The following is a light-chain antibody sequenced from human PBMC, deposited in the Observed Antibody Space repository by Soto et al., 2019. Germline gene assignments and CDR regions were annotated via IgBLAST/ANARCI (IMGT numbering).Light chain of an antibody. CDR1: QSVSNNY. V-gene: IGKV3-11*01. CDR2: GAS. Sequence: VLTQSPATLSLSPGARATLSCTASQSVSNNYLAWYQQKPGQAPRLLIYGASNRATGIPARFSGSGSGTDFTLTISSLEPEDFAVYYCQQRSNWPPITFGQGTRLEI. CDR3: QQRSNWPPIT. J-gene: IGKJ5*01.